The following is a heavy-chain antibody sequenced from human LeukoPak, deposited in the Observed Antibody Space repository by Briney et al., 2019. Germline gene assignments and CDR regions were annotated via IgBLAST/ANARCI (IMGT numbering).Heavy chain of an antibody. CDR2: ISYDGSNK. V-gene: IGHV3-30*19. Sequence: GGSLRLSCAASGFTFSSYGMHWVRQAPGKGLEWVAVISYDGSNKYYADSVKGRFTISRDNSKNTLYLQMNSLRAEDTAVYYCARVAGSSWNYYYYGMDVWGQGTTVTVSS. CDR1: GFTFSSYG. CDR3: ARVAGSSWNYYYYGMDV. J-gene: IGHJ6*02. D-gene: IGHD2-2*01.